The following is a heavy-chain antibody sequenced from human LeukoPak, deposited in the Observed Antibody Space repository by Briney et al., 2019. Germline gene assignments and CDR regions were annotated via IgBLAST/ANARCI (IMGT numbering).Heavy chain of an antibody. D-gene: IGHD6-13*01. J-gene: IGHJ4*02. Sequence: ASVKVSCKASGYTFTSYDINWVRQATGQGLEWMGWMNPNSGNTGYAQKFQGRVTMTRNTSISTAYMELSSLRSEDTAVYYCARAPIAAAAPFDYWGQGTLVTVSS. CDR1: GYTFTSYD. V-gene: IGHV1-8*02. CDR2: MNPNSGNT. CDR3: ARAPIAAAAPFDY.